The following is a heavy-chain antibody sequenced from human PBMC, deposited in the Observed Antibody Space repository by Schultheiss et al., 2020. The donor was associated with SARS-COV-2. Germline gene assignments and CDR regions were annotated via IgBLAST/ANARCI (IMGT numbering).Heavy chain of an antibody. CDR1: GYSISSGYY. Sequence: SQTLSLTCAVSGYSISSGYYWGWIRQPPGKGLEWIGSIYYSGSTYYNPSLKSRVTISVDTSKNQFSLKLSSVTAADTAVYYCARGRDLLWFGELSYYFDYWGQGTLVTVSS. D-gene: IGHD3-10*01. V-gene: IGHV4-38-2*01. CDR3: ARGRDLLWFGELSYYFDY. CDR2: IYYSGST. J-gene: IGHJ4*02.